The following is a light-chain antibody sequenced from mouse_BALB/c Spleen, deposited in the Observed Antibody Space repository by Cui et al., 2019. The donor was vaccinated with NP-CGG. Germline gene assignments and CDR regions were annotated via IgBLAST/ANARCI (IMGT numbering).Light chain of an antibody. Sequence: QAVVTQESALTTSPGETVTLTCRPSTGAVTTSNYANWVQENPDHLFTGLIGGTNNRAPSVPARFSGSLIGDKAALTITGAQTEDEAIYFCALWYSNHWVFGGGTKLTVL. CDR3: ALWYSNHWV. J-gene: IGLJ1*01. CDR2: GTN. CDR1: TGAVTTSNY. V-gene: IGLV1*01.